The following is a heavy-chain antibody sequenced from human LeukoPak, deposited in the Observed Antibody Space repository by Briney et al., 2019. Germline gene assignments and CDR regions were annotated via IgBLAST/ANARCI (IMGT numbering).Heavy chain of an antibody. CDR3: ASSSTLSSWFDP. J-gene: IGHJ5*02. CDR2: ISAYNGNT. CDR1: GYTFTSYG. Sequence: ASVKVSCKASGYTFTSYGISWVRQAPGQGLERMGWISAYNGNTNYAQKLQGRVTMTTDTSTSTAYMELRSLRSDDTAVYYCASSSTLSSWFDPWGQGTLVTVSS. D-gene: IGHD2-2*01. V-gene: IGHV1-18*01.